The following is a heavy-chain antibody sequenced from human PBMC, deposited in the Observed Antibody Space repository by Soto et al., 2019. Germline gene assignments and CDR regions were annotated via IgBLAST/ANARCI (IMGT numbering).Heavy chain of an antibody. CDR1: GFTFSSYA. J-gene: IGHJ6*02. V-gene: IGHV3-23*01. Sequence: EVQLLESGGGLVQPGGSLRLSCAASGFTFSSYAMSWVRQAPGKGLEWVSAISGSGGSTYYADSVKGRFTISRDNSKNTLYLQMNSLRAEDTAVYYCAKDLMNYDILTGYRGYEPYYYYGMDVWGQGTTVTVSS. CDR2: ISGSGGST. CDR3: AKDLMNYDILTGYRGYEPYYYYGMDV. D-gene: IGHD3-9*01.